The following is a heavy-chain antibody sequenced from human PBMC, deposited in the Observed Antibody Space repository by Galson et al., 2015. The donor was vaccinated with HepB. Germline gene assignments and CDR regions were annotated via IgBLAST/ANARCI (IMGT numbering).Heavy chain of an antibody. V-gene: IGHV3-23*01. D-gene: IGHD3-22*01. CDR3: ARTDDSSGQFFDY. CDR2: ISGSGGST. J-gene: IGHJ4*02. CDR1: GFTFSSYA. Sequence: SLRLSCAASGFTFSSYAMSWVRQAPGKGLEWVSAISGSGGSTYYADSVKGRFTISRDNSKNTLYLQMNSLRAEDTAVYYCARTDDSSGQFFDYWGQGTLVTVSS.